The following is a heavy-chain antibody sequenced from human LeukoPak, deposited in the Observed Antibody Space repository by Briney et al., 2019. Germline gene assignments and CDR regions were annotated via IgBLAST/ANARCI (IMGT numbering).Heavy chain of an antibody. V-gene: IGHV5-51*01. Sequence: GESLKISCNGSGYSFTSCWIGWVRQMPGKGLEWMGIIYPGDSDTRYSPSFQGQVSISADKSISAAYLQWSSLKASDTAVYYCARTESIAATPDYWGQGTLVTVSS. CDR1: GYSFTSCW. D-gene: IGHD6-6*01. CDR2: IYPGDSDT. J-gene: IGHJ4*02. CDR3: ARTESIAATPDY.